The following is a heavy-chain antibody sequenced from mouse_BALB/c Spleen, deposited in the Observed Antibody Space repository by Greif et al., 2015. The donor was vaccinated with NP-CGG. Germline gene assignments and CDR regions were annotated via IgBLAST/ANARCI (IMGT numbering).Heavy chain of an antibody. J-gene: IGHJ4*01. CDR3: ARSEDGYSYYYAMDY. V-gene: IGHV1-4*01. CDR2: INPSSGYT. Sequence: VQLQQSGAELARPGASVKMSCKASGYTFTSYTMHWVKQRPGQGLEWIGYINPSSGYTNYNQKFKDKATLTADKSSSTAYMQLSSLTSEDSAVYYCARSEDGYSYYYAMDYWGQGTSVTVSS. D-gene: IGHD2-3*01. CDR1: GYTFTSYT.